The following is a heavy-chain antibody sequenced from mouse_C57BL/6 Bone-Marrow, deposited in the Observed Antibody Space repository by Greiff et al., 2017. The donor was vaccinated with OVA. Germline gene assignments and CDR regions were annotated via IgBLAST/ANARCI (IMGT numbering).Heavy chain of an antibody. J-gene: IGHJ2*01. CDR3: ARDEDYDVRSLDY. Sequence: EVKLMESGGGLVQSGRSLRLSCATSGFTFSDFYMEWVRQAPGKGLEWIAASRNKANDYTTEYSASVKGRFIVSRDTSQSILYLQMNALRAEDTAIYYCARDEDYDVRSLDYWGQGTTLTVSS. CDR2: SRNKANDYTT. V-gene: IGHV7-1*01. CDR1: GFTFSDFY. D-gene: IGHD2-4*01.